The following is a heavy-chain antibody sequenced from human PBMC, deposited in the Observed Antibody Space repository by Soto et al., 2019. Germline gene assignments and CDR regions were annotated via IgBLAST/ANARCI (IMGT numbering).Heavy chain of an antibody. CDR2: ISWNSGSI. D-gene: IGHD6-13*01. CDR3: AKDRHAGVAAAGRGVFDY. Sequence: PGGSLRLSCAASGFTFDDYAMHWVRQAPGKGLERVSGISWNSGSIGYADSVKGRFTISRDNAKNSLYLQMNSLRAEDTALYYCAKDRHAGVAAAGRGVFDYWGQGTLVTVSS. V-gene: IGHV3-9*01. J-gene: IGHJ4*02. CDR1: GFTFDDYA.